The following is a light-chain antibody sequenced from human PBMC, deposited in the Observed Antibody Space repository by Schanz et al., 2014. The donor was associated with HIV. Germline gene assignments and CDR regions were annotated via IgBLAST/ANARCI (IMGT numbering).Light chain of an antibody. CDR1: QRLSSSY. J-gene: IGKJ2*01. CDR3: QQCDSSPPYT. V-gene: IGKV3-20*01. Sequence: EIVLTQSPGSLSLSPGGRATLSCGASQRLSSSYLAWYQQKRDQPPRLLIYGASSRATGIPDRFSGSGSGTDFTLTISRLEPEDFAVYYCQQCDSSPPYTFGQGTKLEIK. CDR2: GAS.